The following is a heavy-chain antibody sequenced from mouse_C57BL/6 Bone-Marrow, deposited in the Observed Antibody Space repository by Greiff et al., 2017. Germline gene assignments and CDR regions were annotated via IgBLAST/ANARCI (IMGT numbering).Heavy chain of an antibody. V-gene: IGHV5-17*01. J-gene: IGHJ2*01. CDR2: ISSGSSTI. Sequence: EVMLVESGGGLVKPGGSLKLSCAASGFTFSDYGMHWVRQAPEKGLEWVAYISSGSSTIYYADTVKGRFTISRDNAKNTLFLQMTSLRSEDTAMYYCARPITTVVAGFDYWGQGTTLTVSS. CDR3: ARPITTVVAGFDY. D-gene: IGHD1-1*01. CDR1: GFTFSDYG.